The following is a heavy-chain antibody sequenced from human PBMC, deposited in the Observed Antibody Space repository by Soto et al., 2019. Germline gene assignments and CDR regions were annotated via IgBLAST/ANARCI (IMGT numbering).Heavy chain of an antibody. CDR2: IYYSGST. J-gene: IGHJ4*02. CDR3: ASYARYYDSSGPQGI. D-gene: IGHD3-22*01. CDR1: GGSISSSSYY. Sequence: QLQLQESGPGLVKPSETLSLTCTVSGGSISSSSYYWGWIRQPPGKGLEWIGSIYYSGSTYYNPSLKSRVTISVDTSKNQFSLKLSSVTAADTAVYYCASYARYYDSSGPQGIWGQGTLVTVSS. V-gene: IGHV4-39*01.